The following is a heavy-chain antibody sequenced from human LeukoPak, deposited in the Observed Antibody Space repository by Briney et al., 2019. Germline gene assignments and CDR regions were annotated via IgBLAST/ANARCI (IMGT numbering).Heavy chain of an antibody. CDR2: LQYDGSVE. D-gene: IGHD3-16*02. CDR3: ARESLIIAIGTLDF. V-gene: IGHV3-33*05. J-gene: IGHJ4*02. CDR1: GVSFSTSG. Sequence: GGSLRLSCAPSGVSFSTSGMHWVRQAPGKGLEWVGFLQYDGSVEYSADSVKGRFTISRDNSKNTLYLQMNSLRAEDTAVYYCARESLIIAIGTLDFRGQGTLVTVSS.